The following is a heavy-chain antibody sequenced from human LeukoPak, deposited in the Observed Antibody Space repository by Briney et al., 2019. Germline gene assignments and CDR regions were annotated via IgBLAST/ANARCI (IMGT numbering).Heavy chain of an antibody. V-gene: IGHV4-39*07. CDR1: GDSISSSSYY. D-gene: IGHD6-13*01. CDR2: IYYSGST. J-gene: IGHJ6*03. CDR3: ARAGSSWYVYYYYYYMDV. Sequence: PSETLSLTCTVSGDSISSSSYYWGWIRQPPGKGLEWIGNIYYSGSTYYNPSLKSRVTISVDTSKNQFSLKLSSVTAADTAVYYCARAGSSWYVYYYYYYMDVWGKGTTVTVSS.